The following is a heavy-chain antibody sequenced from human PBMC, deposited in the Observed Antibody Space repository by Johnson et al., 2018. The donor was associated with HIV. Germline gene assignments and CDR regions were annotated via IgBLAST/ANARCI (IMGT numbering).Heavy chain of an antibody. J-gene: IGHJ3*02. D-gene: IGHD6-19*01. CDR3: AGENLPGIAVYGGAFDI. Sequence: VQLVESGGGVVQPGRSLRLSCAASGFTFDDYGMSWVRQAPGKWLEWVANIKQDGSEKYYVDSVKGRFTISRDNAKNSLYVQISSLRAEDTAVYFCAGENLPGIAVYGGAFDIWGQGTMVTVSS. V-gene: IGHV3-7*01. CDR2: IKQDGSEK. CDR1: GFTFDDYG.